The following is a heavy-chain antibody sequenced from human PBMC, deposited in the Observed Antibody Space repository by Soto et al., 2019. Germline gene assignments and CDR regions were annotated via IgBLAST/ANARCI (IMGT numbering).Heavy chain of an antibody. CDR3: VRAGKPYGFDF. J-gene: IGHJ3*01. V-gene: IGHV3-7*04. CDR2: LKPDGTEK. D-gene: IGHD4-17*01. Sequence: HPGGSLRLSCVASGFTFSSYWMNWVRQAPGKGLEWVANLKPDGTEKYYPGPLKGRFTISRDNAKDSLYLQVDSLGTEDTAIYFCVRAGKPYGFDFWGQGTMVTVSS. CDR1: GFTFSSYW.